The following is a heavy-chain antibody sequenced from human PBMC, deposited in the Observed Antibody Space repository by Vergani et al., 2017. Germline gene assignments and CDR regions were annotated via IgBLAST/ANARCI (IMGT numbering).Heavy chain of an antibody. V-gene: IGHV3-7*01. CDR3: ARLGGFCDSSSCYSNVDY. J-gene: IGHJ4*02. Sequence: EVQMVESGGGLVQPGGSLRLSCAASGFTFSTYWMTWVRQAPGKGLEWVANPKQDGTEKHSVDSVKGRFTIFRDNTQNSLYLQMNSLRAEDTAVYYCARLGGFCDSSSCYSNVDYWGQGTLVTVSS. CDR2: PKQDGTEK. D-gene: IGHD3-22*01. CDR1: GFTFSTYW.